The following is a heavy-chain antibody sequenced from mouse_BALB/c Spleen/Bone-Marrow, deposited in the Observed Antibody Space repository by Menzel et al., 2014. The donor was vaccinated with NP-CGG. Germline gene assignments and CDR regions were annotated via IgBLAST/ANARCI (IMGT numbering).Heavy chain of an antibody. J-gene: IGHJ3*01. CDR3: ARGYCNSVAWFAY. V-gene: IGHV1-61*01. CDR1: GYTFTSYW. D-gene: IGHD2-10*02. CDR2: IDPSDSET. Sequence: QVQLQQSGAELVRPGTSVKLSCKAAGYTFTSYWMNWVRQRPGQGLEWIGMIDPSDSETHYNQMFKDKATLTVDKSSSTAYVQLSSLTSEDSAVYYCARGYCNSVAWFAYWGQGSLVTVSA.